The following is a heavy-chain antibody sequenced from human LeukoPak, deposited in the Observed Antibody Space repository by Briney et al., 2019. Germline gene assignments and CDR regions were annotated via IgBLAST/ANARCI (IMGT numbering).Heavy chain of an antibody. CDR2: IIPILGIA. CDR3: AETEYRGGDCYSASEYFQH. CDR1: GGTFSSYA. Sequence: SVKVSCKASGGTFSSYAISWVRQAPGQGLEWMGRIIPILGIANYAQKFQGRVAITADKSTSTAYMELSSLRSEDTAVYYCAETEYRGGDCYSASEYFQHWGQGTLVTVSS. D-gene: IGHD2-21*02. V-gene: IGHV1-69*04. J-gene: IGHJ1*01.